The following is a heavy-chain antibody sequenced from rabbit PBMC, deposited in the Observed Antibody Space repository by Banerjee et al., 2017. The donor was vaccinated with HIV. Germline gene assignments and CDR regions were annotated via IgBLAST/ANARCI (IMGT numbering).Heavy chain of an antibody. Sequence: QEQLEESGGDLVKPEGSLTLTCTASGFDFSSNAICWVRQAPGKGPEWIACIYTGSSGSTYYASWAKGRFTISKTSSTTVTLQMTSLTAADTATYFCARADYSSRYDIGDLWGPGTLVTVS. CDR2: IYTGSSGST. D-gene: IGHD1-1*01. J-gene: IGHJ4*01. CDR3: ARADYSSRYDIGDL. CDR1: GFDFSSNA. V-gene: IGHV1S45*01.